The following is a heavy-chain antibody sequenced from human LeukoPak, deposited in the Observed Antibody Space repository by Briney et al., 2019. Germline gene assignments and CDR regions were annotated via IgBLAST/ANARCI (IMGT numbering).Heavy chain of an antibody. CDR2: IIPIFGTA. CDR3: ARQILATGIAAAGSFDP. J-gene: IGHJ5*02. Sequence: SVKVSCKASGGTFSSYAISWVRQAPGQGLEWMGGIIPIFGTANYAQKFQGRVTITADESTSTAYMELSSLRSEDTAVYYCARQILATGIAAAGSFDPWGQGTLVTVSS. D-gene: IGHD6-13*01. V-gene: IGHV1-69*13. CDR1: GGTFSSYA.